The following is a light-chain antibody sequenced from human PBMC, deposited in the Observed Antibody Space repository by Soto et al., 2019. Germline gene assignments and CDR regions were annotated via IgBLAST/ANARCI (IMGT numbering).Light chain of an antibody. CDR1: RSVSSS. J-gene: IGKJ1*01. CDR3: QQYNNWPPWT. V-gene: IGKV3-15*01. CDR2: GAS. Sequence: ETVLTQSPGTLSLSLGERATLSCRASRSVSSSFLAWYQQKPGQAPRLLIYGASTRATGIPARFSGSGSGTEFTLTISSLQSEDFAVYYCQQYNNWPPWTFGQGTKV.